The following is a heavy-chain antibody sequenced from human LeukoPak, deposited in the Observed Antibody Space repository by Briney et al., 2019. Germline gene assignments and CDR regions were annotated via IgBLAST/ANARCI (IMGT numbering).Heavy chain of an antibody. CDR1: GFTFTRYG. CDR3: ARRKRQSATYYYLNY. D-gene: IGHD1-26*01. V-gene: IGHV3-48*02. J-gene: IGHJ4*02. CDR2: ISGSTSAV. Sequence: GGSLRLSCAASGFTFTRYGMVWVRQAPGKGLEWVSYISGSTSAVYYADSVRGRFTISRDNAKNSLYLQMNSLRDDDTAVYYCARRKRQSATYYYLNYWGQGTLVTVSS.